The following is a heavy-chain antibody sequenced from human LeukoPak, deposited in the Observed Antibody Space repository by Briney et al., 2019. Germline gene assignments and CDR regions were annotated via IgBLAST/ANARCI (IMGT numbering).Heavy chain of an antibody. J-gene: IGHJ4*02. CDR3: ARTPNSGSYPYYFDY. V-gene: IGHV2-70*11. CDR1: GFSLSTSGMC. Sequence: SGPTLVNPTQTLTLTCTFSGFSLSTSGMCVSWIRQPPGKALEWLARIDWDGDKHYSTSLKTRLTISKDTSKNQVVLTMTNMDPVDTATYYCARTPNSGSYPYYFDYWGQGTLVTVSS. CDR2: IDWDGDK. D-gene: IGHD1-26*01.